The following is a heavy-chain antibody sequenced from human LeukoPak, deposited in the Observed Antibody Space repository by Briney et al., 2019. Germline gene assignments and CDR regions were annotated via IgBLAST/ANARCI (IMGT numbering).Heavy chain of an antibody. D-gene: IGHD2-15*01. CDR2: IIPLFGTA. CDR1: GGTFSSYA. CDR3: ARGVVAATHYYYYGMDV. Sequence: ASVKVSCKASGGTFSSYAISWVRQAPGQGLEWMEGIIPLFGTANYAQKFQGRVTITADKSTSTAYMELSSLRSEDTAVYYCARGVVAATHYYYYGMDVWGKGTTVTVSS. J-gene: IGHJ6*04. V-gene: IGHV1-69*06.